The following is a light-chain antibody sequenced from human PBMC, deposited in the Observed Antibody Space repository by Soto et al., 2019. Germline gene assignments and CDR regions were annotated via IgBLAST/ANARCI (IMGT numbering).Light chain of an antibody. CDR3: QQRNNWPPGIT. Sequence: EILMTQSPATLSVSPGDSAPLSCRASRTVPSRIAWYPQQPGQAPSLLIYAASTRATGIPARFSGSGSGTDFTLTISSLEPEDFAVYYCQQRNNWPPGITFGQGTRLEIK. J-gene: IGKJ5*01. CDR1: RTVPSR. V-gene: IGKV3D-15*01. CDR2: AAS.